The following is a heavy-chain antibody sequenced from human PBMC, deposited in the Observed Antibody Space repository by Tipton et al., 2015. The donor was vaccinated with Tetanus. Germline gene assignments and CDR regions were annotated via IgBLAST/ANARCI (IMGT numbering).Heavy chain of an antibody. V-gene: IGHV1-2*02. CDR2: ISPNSGVT. CDR3: AKGMDYDSSGIDDF. J-gene: IGHJ4*02. CDR1: GYTFTGHY. Sequence: QSGPEVKRPGASVKASCKASGYTFTGHYIHWVRQAPGQGLEWMGWISPNSGVTNYGKKFQGRVTMTRDTSISTAYMEVSRLRSDDTAIYYCAKGMDYDSSGIDDFWGQGTLVTVSS. D-gene: IGHD3-22*01.